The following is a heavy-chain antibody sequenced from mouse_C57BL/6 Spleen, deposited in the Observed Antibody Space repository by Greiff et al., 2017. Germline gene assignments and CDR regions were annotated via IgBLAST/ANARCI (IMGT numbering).Heavy chain of an antibody. J-gene: IGHJ2*01. CDR3: ARGFTTVEATPYYFDY. CDR1: GYTFTNYW. V-gene: IGHV1-63*01. Sequence: QVQLQQSGAELVRPGTSVKMSCKASGYTFTNYWIGWAKQRPGHGLEWIGDIYPGGGYTNYNEKFKGKATLTADKSSSTAYMQFSSLTSEDSAIYYCARGFTTVEATPYYFDYWGQGTTLTVSS. D-gene: IGHD1-1*01. CDR2: IYPGGGYT.